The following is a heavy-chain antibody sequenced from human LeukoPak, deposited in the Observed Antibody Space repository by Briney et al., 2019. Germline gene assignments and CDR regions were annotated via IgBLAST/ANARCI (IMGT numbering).Heavy chain of an antibody. D-gene: IGHD5/OR15-5a*01. J-gene: IGHJ5*02. V-gene: IGHV3-21*01. CDR1: GFTFSSYS. CDR3: ARERLRPNWFDP. Sequence: PGGSLRLSCAASGFTFSSYSMNWVRQAPGKGLEWVSSISSSSSYIYYADSVKGQFTISRDNAKNSLYLQMNSLRAEDTAVYYCARERLRPNWFDPWGQGTLVTVSS. CDR2: ISSSSSYI.